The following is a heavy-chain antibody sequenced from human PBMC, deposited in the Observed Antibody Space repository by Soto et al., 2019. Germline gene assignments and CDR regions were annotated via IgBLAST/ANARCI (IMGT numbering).Heavy chain of an antibody. Sequence: HPGGSLRLSCAASGFTFSSYWMHWVLQAPGKGLEWVAVISSDGSNKYYADSVKGRFTISRDNSKNTLYLQMNSLRAEDTAVYYCARMASFYCSGGSCYPTYGMDVWGQGTTVTVSS. CDR1: GFTFSSYW. V-gene: IGHV3-30-3*01. CDR3: ARMASFYCSGGSCYPTYGMDV. J-gene: IGHJ6*02. CDR2: ISSDGSNK. D-gene: IGHD2-15*01.